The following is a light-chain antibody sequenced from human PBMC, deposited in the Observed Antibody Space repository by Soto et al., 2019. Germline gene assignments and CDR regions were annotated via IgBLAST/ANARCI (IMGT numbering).Light chain of an antibody. J-gene: IGLJ3*02. CDR3: AAWDDSLNGWV. Sequence: QSVLTQPPSASGTPGQRVTISCSGSRPNIESNTVNWYQQLPGTAPKLLIFNNNQWPSGVPDRFSGSKSGTSASLAISGLQSGDEADYYCAAWDDSLNGWVFGGGTQLTVL. CDR2: NNN. V-gene: IGLV1-44*01. CDR1: RPNIESNT.